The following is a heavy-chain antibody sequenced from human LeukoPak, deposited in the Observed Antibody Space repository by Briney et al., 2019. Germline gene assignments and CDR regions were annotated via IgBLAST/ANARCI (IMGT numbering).Heavy chain of an antibody. Sequence: GGSLRLSCAASGFTFSSYSMNWVRQAPGKGLEWVANIKQDGSEKYYVDSVKGRFTISRDNAKNSLYLQMNSLRAEDTAVYYCARDPGYWGQGTLVTVSS. CDR1: GFTFSSYS. CDR2: IKQDGSEK. J-gene: IGHJ4*02. V-gene: IGHV3-7*01. CDR3: ARDPGY.